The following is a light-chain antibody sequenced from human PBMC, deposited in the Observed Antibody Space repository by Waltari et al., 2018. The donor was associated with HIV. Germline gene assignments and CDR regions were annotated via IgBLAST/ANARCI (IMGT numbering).Light chain of an antibody. CDR3: QQYDNPRFT. V-gene: IGKV1-33*01. J-gene: IGKJ3*01. CDR1: QDITNY. CDR2: DAS. Sequence: DIQMTQSPSSLSASVGDRVTITCQASQDITNYLNWYQQKPGKAPKLLIYDASNLEIGVPSRFSGSGSGTDFTFTISSLQPEDIATYYCQQYDNPRFTFGPGTKVDIK.